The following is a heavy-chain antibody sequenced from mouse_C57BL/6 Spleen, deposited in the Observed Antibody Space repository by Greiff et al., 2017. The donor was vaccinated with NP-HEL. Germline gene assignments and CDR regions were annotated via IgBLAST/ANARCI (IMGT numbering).Heavy chain of an antibody. V-gene: IGHV3-6*01. CDR3: ATHYYSNWYFDV. CDR2: ISYDGSN. CDR1: GYSITSGYY. J-gene: IGHJ1*03. Sequence: VQLKESGPGLVKPSQSLSLTCSVTGYSITSGYYWNWIRQFPGNKLEWMGYISYDGSNNYNPSLKNRISITRDTSKNQFFLKLNSVTTEDTATYYCATHYYSNWYFDVWGTGTTVTVSS. D-gene: IGHD2-5*01.